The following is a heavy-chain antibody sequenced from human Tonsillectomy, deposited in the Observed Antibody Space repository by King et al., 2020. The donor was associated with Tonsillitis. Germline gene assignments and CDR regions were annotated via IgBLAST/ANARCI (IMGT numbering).Heavy chain of an antibody. Sequence: QLQESGPGLVKPSETLSLTCAVSGYSISSGYYWGWVRQPPGKGLEWLGIMNHSGSTYYNPSLKSRVTISMDTSKNHFSLRLSSVTAADTAVYYCASPSRYYGSGSYWGMDGWGQGTTVTVSS. D-gene: IGHD3-10*01. CDR3: ASPSRYYGSGSYWGMDG. CDR1: GYSISSGYY. J-gene: IGHJ6*02. CDR2: MNHSGST. V-gene: IGHV4-38-2*01.